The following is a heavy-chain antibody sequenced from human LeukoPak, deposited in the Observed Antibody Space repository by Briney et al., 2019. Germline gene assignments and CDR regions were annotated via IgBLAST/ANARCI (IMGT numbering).Heavy chain of an antibody. V-gene: IGHV3-23*01. J-gene: IGHJ4*02. CDR2: ISGSGANT. CDR1: GFTFSSYA. D-gene: IGHD2-15*01. CDR3: AKVGRGFGRKEDFDY. Sequence: PGGSLRLSCAAPGFTFSSYAMSWVRQAPGKGLEWVSVISGSGANTYYADSVKGRFTISRDNSKNTLYLQMNSLRAEDTAVYSCAKVGRGFGRKEDFDYWGQGTLVTVSS.